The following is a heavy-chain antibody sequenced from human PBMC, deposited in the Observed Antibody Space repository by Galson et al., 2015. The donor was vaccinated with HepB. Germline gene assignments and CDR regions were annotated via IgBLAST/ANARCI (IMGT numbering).Heavy chain of an antibody. D-gene: IGHD3-16*01. V-gene: IGHV3-33*01. CDR1: GFTFSSYG. CDR2: IWYDGSNK. Sequence: SLRLSCAASGFTFSSYGMHWVRQAPGKGLEWVAVIWYDGSNKYYADSVKGRFTISRDNSKNTLYLQMNSLRAEDTAVYYCARWDSGGHVVDYWGQGTLVTVSS. J-gene: IGHJ4*02. CDR3: ARWDSGGHVVDY.